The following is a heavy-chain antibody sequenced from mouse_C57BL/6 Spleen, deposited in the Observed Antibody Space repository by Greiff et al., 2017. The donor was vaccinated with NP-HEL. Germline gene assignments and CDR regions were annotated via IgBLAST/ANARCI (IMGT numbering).Heavy chain of an antibody. J-gene: IGHJ3*01. CDR1: GFTFSDFY. CDR2: SRNKANDYTT. CDR3: ARDALYYGNFAY. D-gene: IGHD2-1*01. Sequence: EVQRVESGGGLVQSGRSLRLSCATSGFTFSDFYMEWVRQAPGKGLEWIAASRNKANDYTTEYSASVKGRFIVSRDTSQSILYLQMNALRAEDTAIYYCARDALYYGNFAYWGQGTLVTVSA. V-gene: IGHV7-1*01.